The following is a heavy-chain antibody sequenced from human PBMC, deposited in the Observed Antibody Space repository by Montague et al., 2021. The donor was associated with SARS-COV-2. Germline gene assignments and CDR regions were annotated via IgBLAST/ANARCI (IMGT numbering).Heavy chain of an antibody. V-gene: IGHV3-13*01. CDR3: AREEAGCAGDRCYNYLDL. J-gene: IGHJ2*01. CDR1: GFTFSSHD. CDR2: IDIAGDT. D-gene: IGHD2-21*02. Sequence: SLRLSCAASGFTFSSHDMHWVRQTAGGGLEWVSAIDIAGDTFYSXSFXGRFSISRENAKNSFYLQMNNLRAGDTAVYYCAREEAGCAGDRCYNYLDLWGRGTLVTVSS.